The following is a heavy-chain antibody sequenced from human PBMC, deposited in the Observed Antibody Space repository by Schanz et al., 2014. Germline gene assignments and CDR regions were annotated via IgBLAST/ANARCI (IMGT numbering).Heavy chain of an antibody. Sequence: QVQLVQSGAEVKKPGASVKVSCQASGYTFAGHAVHWVRQAPGQGPEWVGWIHTGSGNTKYSQKFEGRVTITRDTAASRGCMELSSLRSEDTAVFFCASGEARVTSSGVVIVPMNVWGKGTTVIVSA. J-gene: IGHJ6*04. D-gene: IGHD3-3*01. CDR2: IHTGSGNT. CDR1: GYTFAGHA. CDR3: ASGEARVTSSGVVIVPMNV. V-gene: IGHV1-3*04.